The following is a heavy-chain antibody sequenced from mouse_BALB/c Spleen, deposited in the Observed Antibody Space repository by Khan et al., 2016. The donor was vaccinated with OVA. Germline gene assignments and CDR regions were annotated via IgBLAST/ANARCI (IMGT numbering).Heavy chain of an antibody. CDR1: GYTFTNYG. Sequence: QIQLVQSGPELKKPGETVKISCKASGYTFTNYGMNWVKQAPGKGLQWMGWINTYTGEPTSADDFKGRFAFSLETSASTAYLQLNNLKNEDTATYFYARSNGNYWFAYWGQGTLVTVSA. CDR2: INTYTGEP. V-gene: IGHV9-3-1*01. D-gene: IGHD2-1*01. J-gene: IGHJ3*01. CDR3: ARSNGNYWFAY.